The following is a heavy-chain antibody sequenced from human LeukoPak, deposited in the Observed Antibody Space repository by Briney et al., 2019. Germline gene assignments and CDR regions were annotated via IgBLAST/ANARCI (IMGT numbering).Heavy chain of an antibody. Sequence: SETLSLTCAVYGGTFSGYYWSWIRQPPGKRLEWVGESNDSGGTNYNPSLKSRVTISADKSKNQVSLRLTSVTAADTAVYYCARLSVIVGAALEYYYYYMDVWGQGTTVTVSS. V-gene: IGHV4-34*01. CDR1: GGTFSGYY. D-gene: IGHD1-26*01. CDR2: SNDSGGT. J-gene: IGHJ6*03. CDR3: ARLSVIVGAALEYYYYYMDV.